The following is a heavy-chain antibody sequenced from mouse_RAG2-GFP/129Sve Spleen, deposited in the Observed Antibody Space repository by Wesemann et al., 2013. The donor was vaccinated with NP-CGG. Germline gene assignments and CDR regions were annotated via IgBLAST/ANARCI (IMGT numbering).Heavy chain of an antibody. Sequence: DVQLQESGPGLVKPSQSLSLTCSVTGYSITSGYYWNWIRQFPGNKLEWMGYISYDGSNNYNPSLKNRISITRDTSKNQFFLKLNSVTTEDTATYYCARGIYYYGSSYAMDYWGQGTSVTVSS. J-gene: IGHJ4*01. V-gene: IGHV3-6*02. D-gene: IGHD1-1*01. CDR1: GYSITSGYY. CDR2: ISYDGSN. CDR3: ARGIYYYGSSYAMDY.